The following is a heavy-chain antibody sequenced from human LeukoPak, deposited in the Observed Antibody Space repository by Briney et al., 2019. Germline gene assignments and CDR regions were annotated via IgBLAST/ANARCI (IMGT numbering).Heavy chain of an antibody. CDR2: MNPNSGNT. CDR3: ARWKIAVAGNFDC. CDR1: GYTFTSYD. J-gene: IGHJ4*02. D-gene: IGHD6-19*01. V-gene: IGHV1-8*03. Sequence: ASVKVSCKASGYTFTSYDINWVRQATGQGLEWMGWMNPNSGNTGYAQKFQGRVTITRNTSISTAYMELSSLRSEDTAVYYCARWKIAVAGNFDCWGQGTLVTVSS.